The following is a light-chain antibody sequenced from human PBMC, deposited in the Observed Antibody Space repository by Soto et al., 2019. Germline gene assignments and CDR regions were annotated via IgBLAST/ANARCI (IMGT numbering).Light chain of an antibody. CDR3: HQSSSTPLT. CDR1: QSVFNH. CDR2: AAS. V-gene: IGKV1-39*01. J-gene: IGKJ4*01. Sequence: DVQMTQSPSSLSASVGDSVTITCRASQSVFNHFSWFQQRPGKGPKLLIYAASSFHAGVPSRFSGSGYVTDFTLTISTVQPVDSAMYYCHQSSSTPLTFGGGTRVELK.